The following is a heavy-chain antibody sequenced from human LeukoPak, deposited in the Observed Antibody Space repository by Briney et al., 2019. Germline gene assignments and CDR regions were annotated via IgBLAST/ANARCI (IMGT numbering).Heavy chain of an antibody. V-gene: IGHV4-30-2*01. J-gene: IGHJ5*02. Sequence: SQTLSLTCAVSGGSISSGGYSWSWIRQPPGKGLEWIGYIYHSGSTYYNPSLKSRVTMSLDTSMNQFSLKLSSVTAADTAVYYCARGGDDISVSPFDPWGQGTLVTVSS. D-gene: IGHD5-12*01. CDR1: GGSISSGGYS. CDR2: IYHSGST. CDR3: ARGGDDISVSPFDP.